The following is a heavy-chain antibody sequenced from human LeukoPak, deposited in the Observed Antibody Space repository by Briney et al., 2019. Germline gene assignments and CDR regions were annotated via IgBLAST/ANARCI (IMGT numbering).Heavy chain of an antibody. CDR2: ISGSGGST. J-gene: IGHJ5*02. V-gene: IGHV3-23*01. Sequence: GGSLRLSCAASGFTFSSYGMSWVRQAPGKGLEWVSAISGSGGSTYYADSVKGRFTISRDNAKNSLYLQMNSLRAEDTAVYYCARGSPYYYDSSGYYGGPNWFDPWGQGTLVTVSS. CDR3: ARGSPYYYDSSGYYGGPNWFDP. CDR1: GFTFSSYG. D-gene: IGHD3-22*01.